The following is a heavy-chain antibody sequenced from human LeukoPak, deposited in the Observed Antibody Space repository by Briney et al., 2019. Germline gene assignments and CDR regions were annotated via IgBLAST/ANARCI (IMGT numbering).Heavy chain of an antibody. D-gene: IGHD3-10*01. CDR3: ARRRLLRNGSGSYYKSNWFDP. Sequence: SETLSLTCTVSGGSISSSSYYWSWIRQPPGKGLEWIGEINHSGSTNYNPSLKSRVTISVDTSKNQFSLKLSSVTAADTAVYYCARRRLLRNGSGSYYKSNWFDPWGQGTLVTVSS. CDR1: GGSISSSSYY. CDR2: INHSGST. J-gene: IGHJ5*02. V-gene: IGHV4-39*07.